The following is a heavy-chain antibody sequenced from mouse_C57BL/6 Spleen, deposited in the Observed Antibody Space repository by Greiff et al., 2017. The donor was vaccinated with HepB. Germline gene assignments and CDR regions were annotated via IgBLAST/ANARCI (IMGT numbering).Heavy chain of an antibody. J-gene: IGHJ2*01. V-gene: IGHV5-6-3*01. CDR2: INSNGGST. Sequence: EVKLVESGGGLVQPGGSLKLSCAASGFTFSSYGMSWVRQTPDKRLELVATINSNGGSTYYPDSVKGRFTISRDNATNTLYMQMSSLKSEDTAMYYFARMARTINWGQGTTHTVSS. CDR3: ARMARTIN. CDR1: GFTFSSYG.